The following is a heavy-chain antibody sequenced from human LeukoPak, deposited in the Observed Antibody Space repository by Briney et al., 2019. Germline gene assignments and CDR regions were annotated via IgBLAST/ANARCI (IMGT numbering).Heavy chain of an antibody. Sequence: PGGSLRLSCAASGFTFSSYGMHWVRQAPGKGLEWVAVISYDGSNKYYADSVKGRFTISRDNSKNTLYLQMNSLRAEDTAVYYCAKEDLRAYLDYGMDVWGQGTTVTVSS. CDR2: ISYDGSNK. CDR3: AKEDLRAYLDYGMDV. J-gene: IGHJ6*02. CDR1: GFTFSSYG. V-gene: IGHV3-30*18. D-gene: IGHD2/OR15-2a*01.